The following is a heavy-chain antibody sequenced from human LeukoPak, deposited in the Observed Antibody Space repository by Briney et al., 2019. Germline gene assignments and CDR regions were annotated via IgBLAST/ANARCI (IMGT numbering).Heavy chain of an antibody. V-gene: IGHV3-7*01. CDR1: GFSFRNYW. CDR3: ARDSGSGGP. Sequence: GGSLRLSCAASGFSFRNYWMSWVRQPPGKGLEWVAHIKPDGSEKNYVDSVKGRFTLFRDDAKNSMYLQMNSLRVEDTAVYYCARDSGSGGPWGQGTPVTVSS. D-gene: IGHD6-19*01. J-gene: IGHJ5*02. CDR2: IKPDGSEK.